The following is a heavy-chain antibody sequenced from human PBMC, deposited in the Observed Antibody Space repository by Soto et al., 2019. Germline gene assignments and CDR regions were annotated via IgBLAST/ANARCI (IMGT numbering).Heavy chain of an antibody. V-gene: IGHV1-18*01. CDR1: GYTFTTYG. CDR2: ISDYNGNT. Sequence: QVQLVQSGAEVKKPGASVTVSCNASGYTFTTYGITWVRQAPGQGLEWMGWISDYNGNTNYAQKFQGRVTVTIDTSTATAYMELRSRRSDDTAVYYCARGPRSSPWFDPCGQGTLVTVSS. CDR3: ARGPRSSPWFDP. J-gene: IGHJ5*02.